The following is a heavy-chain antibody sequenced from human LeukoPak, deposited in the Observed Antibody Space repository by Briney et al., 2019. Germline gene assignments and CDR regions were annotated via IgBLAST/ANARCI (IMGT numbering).Heavy chain of an antibody. CDR2: ISYDGSNK. CDR1: GFTFSSYA. J-gene: IGHJ4*02. Sequence: GGSLRLSCAASGFTFSSYAMHWVRQAPGKGLEWVAVISYDGSNKYYADSVKGRFTISRDNSKNTLYLQMNSLGAEDTAVYYCARDGSGGTYPGSYYFDYWGQGTLVTVSS. V-gene: IGHV3-30*04. D-gene: IGHD1-26*01. CDR3: ARDGSGGTYPGSYYFDY.